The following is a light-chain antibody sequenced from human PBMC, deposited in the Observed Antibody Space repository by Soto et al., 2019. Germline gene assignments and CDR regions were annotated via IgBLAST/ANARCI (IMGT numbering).Light chain of an antibody. Sequence: QSALTQPASVSGSPGQSITISCTGTSSDVGGYNYVSWYQQHPGKAPKLMIYEVNNRPSGVSNRFSGSKSGNTASLTISGLQAEDEADYYCRSYTSSRTHVVFGGGTKLTVL. V-gene: IGLV2-14*01. CDR1: SSDVGGYNY. CDR3: RSYTSSRTHVV. CDR2: EVN. J-gene: IGLJ2*01.